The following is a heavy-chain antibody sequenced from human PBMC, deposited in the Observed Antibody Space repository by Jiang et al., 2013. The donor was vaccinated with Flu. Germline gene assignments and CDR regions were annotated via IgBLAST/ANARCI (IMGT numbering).Heavy chain of an antibody. CDR1: GYSFTSYW. D-gene: IGHD4-11*01. CDR3: ARHSTVTTEGNPGGRGWFDP. J-gene: IGHJ5*02. CDR2: IYPGDSDT. V-gene: IGHV5-51*01. Sequence: GAEVKKPGESLKISCKGSGYSFTSYWIGWVRQMPGKGLEWMGIIYPGDSDTRYSPSFQGQVTISADKSISTAYLQWSSLKASDTAMYYCARHSTVTTEGNPGGRGWFDPWGQGTLVTVSS.